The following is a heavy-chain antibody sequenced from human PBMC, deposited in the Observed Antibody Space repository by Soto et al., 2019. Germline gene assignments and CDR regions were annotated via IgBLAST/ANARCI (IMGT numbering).Heavy chain of an antibody. CDR2: ISGSGGST. CDR3: AKARDGDYFDY. D-gene: IGHD3-10*01. Sequence: GVSLRLSCAASGFTFSSYAMSWVRQAPGKGLEWVSAISGSGGSTFYADSVKGRFTISRDNSKNTLYLQMNSLRAEDTAVYYCAKARDGDYFDYWGQGTLVTVSS. CDR1: GFTFSSYA. J-gene: IGHJ4*02. V-gene: IGHV3-23*01.